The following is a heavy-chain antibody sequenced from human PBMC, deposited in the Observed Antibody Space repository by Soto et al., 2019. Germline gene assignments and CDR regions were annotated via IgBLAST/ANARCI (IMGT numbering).Heavy chain of an antibody. V-gene: IGHV3-33*01. D-gene: IGHD4-17*01. Sequence: QVQLVESGGGVVQPGRSLRLSCTASGFTFDSYNIHWVRQAPGKGLEWMAVIWYDGSKKYYADSVKGRFTISRDNSKHTLYLQMNGLRAEDTAVYYCARGYGDSLLDYWGQGSLVTVSS. J-gene: IGHJ4*02. CDR1: GFTFDSYN. CDR3: ARGYGDSLLDY. CDR2: IWYDGSKK.